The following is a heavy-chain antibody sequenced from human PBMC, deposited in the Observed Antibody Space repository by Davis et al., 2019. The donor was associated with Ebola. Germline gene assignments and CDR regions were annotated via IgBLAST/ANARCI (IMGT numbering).Heavy chain of an antibody. Sequence: AASVKVSCKASGYTFTSYAMHWVRQAPGQRLEWMGWINAGNGNTKYSQKFQGRVTITRDTSASTAYMELSSLRSEDTAVYYCARVKWLHLYYFDYWGQGTLVTVSS. CDR2: INAGNGNT. D-gene: IGHD3-22*01. J-gene: IGHJ4*02. V-gene: IGHV1-3*01. CDR3: ARVKWLHLYYFDY. CDR1: GYTFTSYA.